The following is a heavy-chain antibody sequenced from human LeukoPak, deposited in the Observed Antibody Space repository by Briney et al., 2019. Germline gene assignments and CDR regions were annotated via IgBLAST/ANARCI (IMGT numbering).Heavy chain of an antibody. Sequence: ASVKVSCKSSGYTFPGYYMLWVRQAPGQGLEWMGWINPNSGGTNYAQKFQGRVTMTRDTSISTAYMELSRLRSDDTAVYHCARGPGAHAYIEYWGQVTPVTVSS. CDR3: ARGPGAHAYIEY. D-gene: IGHD7-27*01. J-gene: IGHJ4*02. CDR1: GYTFPGYY. CDR2: INPNSGGT. V-gene: IGHV1-2*02.